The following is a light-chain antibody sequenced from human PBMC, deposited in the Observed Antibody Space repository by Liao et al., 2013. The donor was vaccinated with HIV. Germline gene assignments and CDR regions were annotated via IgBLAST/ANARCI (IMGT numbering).Light chain of an antibody. CDR1: KLGDKS. J-gene: IGLJ2*01. Sequence: SFDLTQPPSVSVSPGQTARITCSGHKLGDKSASWFQQRPGQSPVLVLYQDNKRPSGIPDRFSGSNSGNTATLTISGTQAMDEADYFCQAWDSRADVVFGGGTKLTVL. CDR3: QAWDSRADVV. V-gene: IGLV3-1*01. CDR2: QDN.